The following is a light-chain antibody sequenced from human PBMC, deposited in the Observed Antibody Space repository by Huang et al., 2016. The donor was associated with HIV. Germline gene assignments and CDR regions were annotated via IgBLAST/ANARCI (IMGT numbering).Light chain of an antibody. V-gene: IGKV3-15*01. Sequence: EIVMTQSPATLSVYPGERATLPCRASQSISSNLAWYQQKPGQAPRRLIYGASTRATGIPSRFSGSGSGTEFTLTISSLQSEDFAVYYCQQYNNWPPWTFGQGTKVEIK. CDR3: QQYNNWPPWT. J-gene: IGKJ1*01. CDR2: GAS. CDR1: QSISSN.